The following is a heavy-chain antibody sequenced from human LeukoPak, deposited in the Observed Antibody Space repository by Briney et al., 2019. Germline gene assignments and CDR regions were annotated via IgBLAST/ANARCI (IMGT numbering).Heavy chain of an antibody. D-gene: IGHD3-22*01. CDR1: GDSVSSNSAA. CDR3: ARDSVRHSSGYDAFDI. J-gene: IGHJ3*02. Sequence: SQTLSLTCAISGDSVSSNSAAWNWIRQSPSRGLAWLGRTYYRSKWYNDYAVSVKSRITINPDTSKNQFSLQLNSVTPEDTAVYYCARDSVRHSSGYDAFDIWGQGAMVTVSS. V-gene: IGHV6-1*01. CDR2: TYYRSKWYN.